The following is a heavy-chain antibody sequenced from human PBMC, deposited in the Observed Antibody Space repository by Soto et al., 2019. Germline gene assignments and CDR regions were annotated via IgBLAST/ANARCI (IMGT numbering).Heavy chain of an antibody. CDR2: IYYSGRT. J-gene: IGHJ4*02. CDR1: GESISSSSYY. Sequence: LSLSCIVSGESISSSSYYWGWIRQPPGKGLEWIGSIYYSGRTYYNPSFKSRVTISIDTSKNQFSLKLSSVTATDTAVNYCARQRTTVVTQAYFDHWGQGALVTVSS. D-gene: IGHD2-21*02. CDR3: ARQRTTVVTQAYFDH. V-gene: IGHV4-39*01.